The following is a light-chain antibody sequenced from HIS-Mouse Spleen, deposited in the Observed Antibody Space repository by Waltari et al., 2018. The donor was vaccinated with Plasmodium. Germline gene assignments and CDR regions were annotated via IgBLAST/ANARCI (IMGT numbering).Light chain of an antibody. CDR3: QQYNNWSFT. V-gene: IGKV3-15*01. CDR1: QSVSSN. Sequence: EIVMTQSPATLSVSPGERATLSCRASQSVSSNLAWYQQKPGQAPRLLIYGASTMATGIPASFSGSGSGTEFTLTISSLQSEDFAVYYCQQYNNWSFTFGPGTKVDIK. CDR2: GAS. J-gene: IGKJ3*01.